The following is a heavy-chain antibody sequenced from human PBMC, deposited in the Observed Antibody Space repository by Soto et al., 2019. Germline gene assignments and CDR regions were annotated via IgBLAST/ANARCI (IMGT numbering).Heavy chain of an antibody. V-gene: IGHV3-30-3*01. D-gene: IGHD3-3*01. J-gene: IGHJ4*02. CDR3: ARDKRDLRFLEWSYYFDS. Sequence: QVQLVESGGGVVQPGRSLRLSCAASGFTFSSCAMHWVRQAPGKGLEWVALISYDGSNKYYADSVKGRFTISRDNSKNPLYLKINGLRGQDTAVYYCARDKRDLRFLEWSYYFDSWGQGTLVIVSS. CDR1: GFTFSSCA. CDR2: ISYDGSNK.